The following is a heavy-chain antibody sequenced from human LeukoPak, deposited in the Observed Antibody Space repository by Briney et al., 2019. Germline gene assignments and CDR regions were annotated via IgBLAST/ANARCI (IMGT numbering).Heavy chain of an antibody. CDR3: VRERQWLANDDY. Sequence: GGSLRLSCAASGFTFSSYWMSWVRQAPGKGLEWVANIKQDGSEKYDVDSVKGRFTISRDNAKNSLYLQMNSLGAEETAVYYCVRERQWLANDDYWGQGTLVTVSS. J-gene: IGHJ4*02. CDR1: GFTFSSYW. V-gene: IGHV3-7*01. D-gene: IGHD6-19*01. CDR2: IKQDGSEK.